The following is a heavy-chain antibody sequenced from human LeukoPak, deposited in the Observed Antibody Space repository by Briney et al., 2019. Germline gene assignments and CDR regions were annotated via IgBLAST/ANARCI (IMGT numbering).Heavy chain of an antibody. V-gene: IGHV4-31*03. J-gene: IGHJ3*02. D-gene: IGHD1-7*01. Sequence: SQTLPLTCTVSGGSISSGGYYWSWIRQHPGKGLEWIGYIYYSGSTYYNPSLKSRVTISVDTSKNQFSLKLSSVTAADTAVYYCARGFWNLGAFDIWGQGTMVTVSS. CDR1: GGSISSGGYY. CDR3: ARGFWNLGAFDI. CDR2: IYYSGST.